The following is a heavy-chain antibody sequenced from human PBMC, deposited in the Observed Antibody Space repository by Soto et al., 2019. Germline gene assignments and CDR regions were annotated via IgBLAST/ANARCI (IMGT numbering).Heavy chain of an antibody. D-gene: IGHD2-2*01. Sequence: PGGSLRLSCAASGFTFSSYGMHWVRQATCKGLEWVAVIWYDGSNKYYADSVKGRFTISRDNSKNTLYLQMNSLRAEDTAVYYCARDSADIVVVPAATVDYYYYYMDVWGKGT. CDR2: IWYDGSNK. V-gene: IGHV3-33*01. J-gene: IGHJ6*03. CDR3: ARDSADIVVVPAATVDYYYYYMDV. CDR1: GFTFSSYG.